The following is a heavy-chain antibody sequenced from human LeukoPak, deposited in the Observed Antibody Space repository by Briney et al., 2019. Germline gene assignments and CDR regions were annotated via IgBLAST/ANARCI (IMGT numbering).Heavy chain of an antibody. CDR2: INPNSGGT. Sequence: ASVKVSCKASGYTFAGYYMHWVRQAPGQGLEWMAWINPNSGGTYYAQNFHDRITMTRDTSISTAYMELSRLRPDDTAIYYCARANALYCSSTSCLFDYWGQGTLVTVSS. D-gene: IGHD2-2*01. V-gene: IGHV1-2*02. J-gene: IGHJ4*02. CDR3: ARANALYCSSTSCLFDY. CDR1: GYTFAGYY.